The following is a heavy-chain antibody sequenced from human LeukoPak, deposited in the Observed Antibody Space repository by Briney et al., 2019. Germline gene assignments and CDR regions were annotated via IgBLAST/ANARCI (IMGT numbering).Heavy chain of an antibody. CDR1: GFTFSSYN. CDR2: ISSSSNYI. Sequence: GGSLRLSCAASGFTFSSYNMNWVRQAPGKGLEWVSSISSSSNYIYYADSVKGRFTISRDNSKNTLYLQMNSLRAEDTAVYYCANLADFSLDYWGQGTLVTVSS. D-gene: IGHD3-3*01. CDR3: ANLADFSLDY. J-gene: IGHJ4*02. V-gene: IGHV3-21*01.